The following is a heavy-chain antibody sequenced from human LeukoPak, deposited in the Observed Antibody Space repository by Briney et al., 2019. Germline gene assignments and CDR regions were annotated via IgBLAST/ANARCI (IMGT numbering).Heavy chain of an antibody. CDR1: GDSVSVNSDV. CDR3: ARDADWGYDAYDL. CDR2: TYYNYKGYN. D-gene: IGHD7-27*01. V-gene: IGHV6-1*01. J-gene: IGHJ3*01. Sequence: SQTLSLTCAISGDSVSVNSDVWNWIRQSPSRGLEWMGRTYYNYKGYNDYAVSVKSRITINPVTSTNQFSLLLNSVTPEDTAVYYCARDADWGYDAYDLWGQGTMVTVSS.